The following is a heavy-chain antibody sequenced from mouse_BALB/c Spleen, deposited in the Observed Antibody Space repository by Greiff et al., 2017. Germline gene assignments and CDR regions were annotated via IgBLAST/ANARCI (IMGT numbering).Heavy chain of an antibody. CDR3: TTATFYAMDY. Sequence: EVKVVESGGGLVQPGGSMKLSCVASGFTFSNYWMNWVRQSPEKGLEWVAEIRLKSNNYATHYAESVKGRFTISRDDSKSSVYLQMNNLRAEDTGIYYCTTATFYAMDYWGQGTSVTVSS. J-gene: IGHJ4*01. CDR2: IRLKSNNYAT. CDR1: GFTFSNYW. V-gene: IGHV6-6*02. D-gene: IGHD1-2*01.